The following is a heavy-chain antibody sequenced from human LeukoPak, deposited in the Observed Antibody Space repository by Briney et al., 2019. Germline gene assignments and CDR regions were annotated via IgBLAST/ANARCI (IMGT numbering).Heavy chain of an antibody. CDR1: GFTFSSYA. J-gene: IGHJ4*02. V-gene: IGHV3-21*01. CDR3: ARLVCSTIPCYGKFYFDS. Sequence: GGSLRLSCAASGFTFSSYAMEWVRQAPGKGLEWVSSITGSSDSIYYADSVKGRFTISRDDAKNSVYLQMNSLRAEDTAVYYCARLVCSTIPCYGKFYFDSWGQGTLVPVSS. D-gene: IGHD2-2*01. CDR2: ITGSSDSI.